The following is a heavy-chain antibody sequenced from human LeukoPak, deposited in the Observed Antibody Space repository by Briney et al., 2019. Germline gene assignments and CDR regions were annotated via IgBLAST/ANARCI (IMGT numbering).Heavy chain of an antibody. CDR3: ARESGDYGSADMPGYYYYMDV. Sequence: GGSLRLSCAASGFTFSSYWMSWVRQAPGKGLEWVANIKQDGSEKYYVDSVKGRFTISRDNARNTLFLQMNSLRVEDTAVYFCARESGDYGSADMPGYYYYMDVWAKGTTVIVSS. CDR1: GFTFSSYW. V-gene: IGHV3-7*01. D-gene: IGHD3-10*01. J-gene: IGHJ6*03. CDR2: IKQDGSEK.